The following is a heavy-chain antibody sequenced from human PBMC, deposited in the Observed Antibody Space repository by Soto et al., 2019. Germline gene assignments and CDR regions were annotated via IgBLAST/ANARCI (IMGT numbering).Heavy chain of an antibody. CDR1: GVSFSSYW. Sequence: QLMQSGGGLVRQGGSLRLSCAASGVSFSSYWMSWVRQAPGKGPEWVANIKEDGGEQHYVDSVTGRFTISRDNTENSQCLQMNTLRAEDSAIYYCAITTSTVSYWFDPWGPGTQVTVSS. CDR2: IKEDGGEQ. V-gene: IGHV3-7*03. J-gene: IGHJ5*02. CDR3: AITTSTVSYWFDP. D-gene: IGHD4-4*01.